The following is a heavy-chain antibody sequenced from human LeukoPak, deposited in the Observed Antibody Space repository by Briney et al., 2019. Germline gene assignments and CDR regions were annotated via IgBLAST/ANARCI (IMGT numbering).Heavy chain of an antibody. J-gene: IGHJ4*02. Sequence: RGSLRLSCAASGFTFSSYAMSSVCQAPGKGLWWVSDISGSGYRTCYAGYVKGRFTMSRDNYNNTLYKQMNGRRAEDTAVYYCAKETVAAPPIDDCGQGTLVTVSS. CDR2: ISGSGYRT. V-gene: IGHV3-23*01. D-gene: IGHD6-19*01. CDR3: AKETVAAPPIDD. CDR1: GFTFSSYA.